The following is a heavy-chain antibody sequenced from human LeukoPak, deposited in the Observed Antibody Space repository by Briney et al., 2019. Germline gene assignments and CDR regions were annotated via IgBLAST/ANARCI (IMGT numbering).Heavy chain of an antibody. CDR1: GYTFTSYY. V-gene: IGHV1-46*01. CDR3: ARRMTTVTSLYYYYYMDV. J-gene: IGHJ6*03. Sequence: ASVKVSCKAPGYTFTSYYMHWVRQAPGQGLEWMGIINPSGGSTSYAQKFQGRVTMTRDMSTSTVYMELSSLRSEDTAVYYCARRMTTVTSLYYYYYMDVWGKGITVTVSS. D-gene: IGHD4-17*01. CDR2: INPSGGST.